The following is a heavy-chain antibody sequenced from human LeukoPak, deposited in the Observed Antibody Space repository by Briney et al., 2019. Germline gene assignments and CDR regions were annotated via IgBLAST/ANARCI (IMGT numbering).Heavy chain of an antibody. J-gene: IGHJ4*02. Sequence: SETLSLTCTVSGGSISSYYWSWIRQPPGKGLEWIGYIYYSGSTNYNPSLKSRVTISVDTSKNQFSLKLSSVTAADTAVYYCARHSSGPHLAEYYFDYWGQGTLVTVSS. CDR2: IYYSGST. V-gene: IGHV4-59*08. CDR1: GGSISSYY. D-gene: IGHD3-22*01. CDR3: ARHSSGPHLAEYYFDY.